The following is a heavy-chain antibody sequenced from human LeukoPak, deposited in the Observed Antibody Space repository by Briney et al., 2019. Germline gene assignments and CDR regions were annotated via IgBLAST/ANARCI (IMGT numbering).Heavy chain of an antibody. J-gene: IGHJ5*02. V-gene: IGHV4-34*01. CDR3: ARAGYSSSWYVRFWFDP. D-gene: IGHD6-13*01. CDR2: INHSGST. CDR1: GGSFSGYY. Sequence: SETLSLTCAVYGGSFSGYYWSWVRQPPGKGLEWIGEINHSGSTNYNPSLKSRVTISVDTSKSQFSLKLSSVTAADTAVYYCARAGYSSSWYVRFWFDPWGQGTLVTASS.